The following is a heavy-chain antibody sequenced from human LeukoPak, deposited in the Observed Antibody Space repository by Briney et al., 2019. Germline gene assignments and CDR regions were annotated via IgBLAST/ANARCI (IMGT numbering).Heavy chain of an antibody. CDR3: AKVPRQHDNWFDP. V-gene: IGHV3-48*01. CDR2: ISYGSTII. D-gene: IGHD6-13*01. J-gene: IGHJ5*02. CDR1: GFTFSSYS. Sequence: SGGSLRLSCEASGFTFSSYSMNWVRQAPGKGLEWVSYISYGSTIIHYADSVEGRFTISRDDAKNSLYLQMNSLRAEDTAVYYCAKVPRQHDNWFDPWGQGTLVTVSS.